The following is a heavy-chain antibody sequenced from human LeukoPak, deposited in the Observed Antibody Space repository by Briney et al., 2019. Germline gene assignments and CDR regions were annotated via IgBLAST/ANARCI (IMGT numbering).Heavy chain of an antibody. J-gene: IGHJ3*02. CDR1: GFTFSNYW. CDR2: IKQDGSEK. Sequence: PGGSLRLSCAVSGFTFSNYWMSWVRQAPGKGLEWVANIKQDGSEKYYVDSVKGRFTISRDNAKNSLFLQMNSLRAEDTAVYYCASGDAFDIWGQGTMVTVSS. CDR3: ASGDAFDI. V-gene: IGHV3-7*01.